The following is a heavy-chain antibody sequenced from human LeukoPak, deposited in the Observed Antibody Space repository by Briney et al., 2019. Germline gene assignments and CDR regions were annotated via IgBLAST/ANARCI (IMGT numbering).Heavy chain of an antibody. D-gene: IGHD2-8*02. V-gene: IGHV4-30-4*01. CDR3: ASNYWSYYYIAMDV. CDR1: GGSISSRNYY. J-gene: IGHJ6*02. CDR2: IHYSGDT. Sequence: PSETLSLTCTVSGGSISSRNYYWSWIRQPPGTGLEWIGFIHYSGDTYYKPSLKSRLTISLDTSKNLFSLNVNSVTAADTAVYFCASNYWSYYYIAMDVWGQGTTVTVSS.